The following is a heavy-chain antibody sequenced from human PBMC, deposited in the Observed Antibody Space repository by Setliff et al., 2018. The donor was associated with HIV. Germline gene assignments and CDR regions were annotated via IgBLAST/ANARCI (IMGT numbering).Heavy chain of an antibody. CDR3: ARTYYYDSSGYLGPVSNYYYMDV. Sequence: SETLSLTCNVSGVSISNYYWSWIRQPPGKGLEWIGYIHYSGITNYNPSLKSRVTTSLDTSKNQFSLKLSSVTAADTAVYYCARTYYYDSSGYLGPVSNYYYMDVWGKGTTVTVSS. CDR1: GVSISNYY. D-gene: IGHD3-22*01. J-gene: IGHJ6*03. V-gene: IGHV4-59*08. CDR2: IHYSGIT.